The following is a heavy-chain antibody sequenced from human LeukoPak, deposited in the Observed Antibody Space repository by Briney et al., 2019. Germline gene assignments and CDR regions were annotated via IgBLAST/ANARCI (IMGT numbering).Heavy chain of an antibody. V-gene: IGHV4-38-2*02. CDR2: IFHTGSV. Sequence: PSETLSLTCSVSGYSMRSDYFWGWIRQPPGKGLEWIGSIFHTGSVYYNPSLKSRVTISVDTSKNQFSLKLSSVTAADTAMYYCARPPGIAAAWFDPWGQGTLVTVSS. CDR3: ARPPGIAAAWFDP. D-gene: IGHD6-13*01. CDR1: GYSMRSDYF. J-gene: IGHJ5*02.